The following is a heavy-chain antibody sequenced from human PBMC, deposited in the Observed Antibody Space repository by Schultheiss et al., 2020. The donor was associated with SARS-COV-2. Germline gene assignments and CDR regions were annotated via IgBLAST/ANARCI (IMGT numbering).Heavy chain of an antibody. CDR2: IKQDGSEK. V-gene: IGHV3-7*03. CDR3: TTANVIPLSDY. D-gene: IGHD2-21*01. J-gene: IGHJ4*02. Sequence: GGSLRLSCAASGFTFSSYWMSWVRQAPGKGLEWVANIKQDGSEKYYVDSVKGRFTISRDNAKNSLYLQMNSLRAEDTAVYYCTTANVIPLSDYWGQGVLVTVSS. CDR1: GFTFSSYW.